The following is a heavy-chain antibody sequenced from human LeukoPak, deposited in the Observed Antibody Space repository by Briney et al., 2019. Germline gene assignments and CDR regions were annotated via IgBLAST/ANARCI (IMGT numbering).Heavy chain of an antibody. V-gene: IGHV3-7*01. CDR2: IKQDGSEK. CDR3: ARGGGRQLVRYYYYHTDV. J-gene: IGHJ6*03. Sequence: GGSLRLSCAASGFTFSSYWMSWVRQAPGKGLEWVANIKQDGSEKYYVDSVKGRFTISRDNAKNSLYLQMNSLRAEDTAVYYCARGGGRQLVRYYYYHTDVWGKGTTVTVSS. CDR1: GFTFSSYW. D-gene: IGHD6-6*01.